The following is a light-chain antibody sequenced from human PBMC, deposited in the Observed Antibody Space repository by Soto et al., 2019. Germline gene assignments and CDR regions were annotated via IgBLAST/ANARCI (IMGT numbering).Light chain of an antibody. CDR3: SSYTISSNPYYV. Sequence: QSALTQPASVSGSPGQSITISCTGTSSDVGGYNYVSWYQQHPGKAPKLMIYDVSNRPSGVSNRFSGSKSGNTASLTISGLQAEDEADYYCSSYTISSNPYYVFGTGTKLIVL. CDR1: SSDVGGYNY. CDR2: DVS. J-gene: IGLJ1*01. V-gene: IGLV2-14*01.